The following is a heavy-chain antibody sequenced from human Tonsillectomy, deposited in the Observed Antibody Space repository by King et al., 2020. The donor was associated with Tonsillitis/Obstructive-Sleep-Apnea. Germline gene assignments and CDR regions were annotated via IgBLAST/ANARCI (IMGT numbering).Heavy chain of an antibody. CDR1: GGSITSSSYY. V-gene: IGHV4-39*01. CDR2: IYYSGST. Sequence: QLQESGPGLVKPSETLSLTCSVSGGSITSSSYYWGWIRQSPGKGLEWIGSIYYSGSTFYNPSLKSRVTISVDMSKNRFSLNLSSVTAADTAVYYCTRHHPRYEYYYYYMDVCAKGTTVTVSS. J-gene: IGHJ6*03. D-gene: IGHD1-1*01. CDR3: TRHHPRYEYYYYYMDV.